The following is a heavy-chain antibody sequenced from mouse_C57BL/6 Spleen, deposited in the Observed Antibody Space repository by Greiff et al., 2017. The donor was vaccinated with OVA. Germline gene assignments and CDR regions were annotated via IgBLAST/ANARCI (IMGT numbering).Heavy chain of an antibody. J-gene: IGHJ1*03. V-gene: IGHV1-4*01. CDR2: INPSSGYT. D-gene: IGHD1-1*01. CDR3: ARSGAITTVVAPGFDV. CDR1: GYTFTSYT. Sequence: VQLQQSGAELARPGASVKMSCKASGYTFTSYTMHWVKQRPGQGLEWIGYINPSSGYTKYNQKFKDKATLTADQSSSTAYMQLSSLTSEDSAVYYCARSGAITTVVAPGFDVWGTGTTVTVAS.